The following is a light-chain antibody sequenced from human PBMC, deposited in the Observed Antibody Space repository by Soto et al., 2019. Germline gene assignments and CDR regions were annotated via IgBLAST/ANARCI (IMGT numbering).Light chain of an antibody. CDR3: QQRSNWPSLT. CDR1: QSVSSY. CDR2: DAS. J-gene: IGKJ4*01. Sequence: EIVLTQSPATLSLSPGERATLSCRASQSVSSYLAWYHQKPGQAPRLLIYDASNRATGIPARFSGSGSETHFTLTISSLEPEDFAVYYCQQRSNWPSLTFGGGTKVEIK. V-gene: IGKV3-11*01.